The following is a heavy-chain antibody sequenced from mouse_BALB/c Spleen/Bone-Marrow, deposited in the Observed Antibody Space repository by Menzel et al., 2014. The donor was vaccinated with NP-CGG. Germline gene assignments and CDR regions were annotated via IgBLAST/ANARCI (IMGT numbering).Heavy chain of an antibody. CDR3: ASLTGTFDY. D-gene: IGHD4-1*01. CDR2: IDPANEHT. CDR1: GFNIKDTY. V-gene: IGHV14-3*02. J-gene: IGHJ2*01. Sequence: EVKLMESGAELVKPGASVKLSCMASGFNIKDTYIHWVKQRPEQGLEWIGRIDPANEHTKYDPNFQGKATITADTSSNTAYLQLSSLTSEDTAVYYCASLTGTFDYWGQGSTLTVSS.